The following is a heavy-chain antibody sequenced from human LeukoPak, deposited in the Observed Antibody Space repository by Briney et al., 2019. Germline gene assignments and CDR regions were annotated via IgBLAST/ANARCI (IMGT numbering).Heavy chain of an antibody. CDR1: GYTFTSYY. J-gene: IGHJ4*02. CDR2: INPSGGST. Sequence: ASVKVSCKASGYTFTSYYMHWVRQAPGQGLEWMGIINPSGGSTSYAQKFQGRVTMTRDTSTSTVYMELSSLRSEDTAVYYCASSDILTGYYPPYYFDYWGQGTLVTVSS. V-gene: IGHV1-46*01. CDR3: ASSDILTGYYPPYYFDY. D-gene: IGHD3-9*01.